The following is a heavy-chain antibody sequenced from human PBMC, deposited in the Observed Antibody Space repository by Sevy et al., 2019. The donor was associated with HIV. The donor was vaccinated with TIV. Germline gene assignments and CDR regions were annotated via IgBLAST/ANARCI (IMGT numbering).Heavy chain of an antibody. CDR3: ARTQDRIAAAGTFDY. CDR1: GGSNSSSNW. V-gene: IGHV4-4*02. D-gene: IGHD6-13*01. J-gene: IGHJ4*02. Sequence: SETLSLTCAVSGGSNSSSNWWSWVRQPPGKGLEWIGEIYHSGSTNYNPSLKSRVTISVDKSKNQFSLKLSSVTAADTAVYYCARTQDRIAAAGTFDYWGQGTLVTVSS. CDR2: IYHSGST.